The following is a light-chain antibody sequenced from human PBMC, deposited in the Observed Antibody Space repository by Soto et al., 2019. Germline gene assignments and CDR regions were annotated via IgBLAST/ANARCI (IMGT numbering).Light chain of an antibody. Sequence: PGETATLSCRASQSLSNTYISWYQQKPGQAPRLLIYGASTRATGIPARFSGSGSGTDFTLTISSLQPEDFALYYCQQDFDLPLTFGGGTKVEIK. CDR1: QSLSNTY. CDR2: GAS. V-gene: IGKV3D-7*01. J-gene: IGKJ4*01. CDR3: QQDFDLPLT.